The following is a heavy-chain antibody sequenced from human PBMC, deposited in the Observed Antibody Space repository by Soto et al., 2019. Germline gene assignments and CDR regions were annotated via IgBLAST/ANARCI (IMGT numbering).Heavy chain of an antibody. CDR2: IIPIFGTA. J-gene: IGHJ2*01. D-gene: IGHD5-18*01. V-gene: IGHV1-69*13. CDR3: ASGYHYWYFDL. CDR1: GGTFSSYA. Sequence: ASVKVSCKASGGTFSSYAISWVRQAPGQGLEWMGGIIPIFGTANYAQKFQGRVTITADESTSTAYMELSSLRSEDTAVYYCASGYHYWYFDLWGRGTLVTVSS.